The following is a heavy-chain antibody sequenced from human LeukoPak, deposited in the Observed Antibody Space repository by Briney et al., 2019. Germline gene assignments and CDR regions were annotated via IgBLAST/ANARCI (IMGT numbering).Heavy chain of an antibody. CDR3: ATLDSYYDNSGRPLIPD. CDR2: FNREDDEP. CDR1: GYTLTVFS. J-gene: IGHJ4*02. Sequence: APLTVSFNISGYTLTVFSLHWGRNPPGNGLEWMGGFNREDDEPIYAPHFRGRVTVTEDTSTDTAYMELSSLRSEDTAVYYCATLDSYYDNSGRPLIPDWGQGTLVTVSS. D-gene: IGHD3-22*01. V-gene: IGHV1-24*01.